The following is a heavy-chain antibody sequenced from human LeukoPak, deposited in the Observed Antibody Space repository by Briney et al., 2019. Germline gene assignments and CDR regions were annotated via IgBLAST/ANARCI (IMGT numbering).Heavy chain of an antibody. CDR1: GFTFSSYS. Sequence: GGSLRLSCAASGFTFSSYSMNWVRQAPGKGLEWVSSISSSSNYIYYADSVKGRCTISRDNSKNTLYLQMNSLRAEDTAVYYCAKTLYSSSYVLGDFDYWGQGTLVTVSS. CDR2: ISSSSNYI. CDR3: AKTLYSSSYVLGDFDY. J-gene: IGHJ4*02. D-gene: IGHD6-6*01. V-gene: IGHV3-21*04.